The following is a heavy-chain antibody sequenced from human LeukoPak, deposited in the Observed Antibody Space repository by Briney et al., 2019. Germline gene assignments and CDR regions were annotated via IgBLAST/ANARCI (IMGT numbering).Heavy chain of an antibody. CDR1: GFTFSIFA. CDR2: ISGSGGNT. D-gene: IGHD1-1*01. V-gene: IGHV3-23*01. J-gene: IGHJ6*02. CDR3: AKLERPYYYYGMDV. Sequence: GGSLRLSCAAAGFTFSIFAMSWVRQAPGKGLEWVSVISGSGGNTYYAASVKGRFTISRDNSKNTLYLQMNSLRAEDTAVYYCAKLERPYYYYGMDVWGQGTTVTVSS.